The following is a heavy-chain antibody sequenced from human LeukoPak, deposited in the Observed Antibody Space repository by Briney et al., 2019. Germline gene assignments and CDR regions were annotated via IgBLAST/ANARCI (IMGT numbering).Heavy chain of an antibody. CDR2: IYHSGST. CDR1: GYSISSGYY. Sequence: PSETLSLTCAVSGYSISSGYYWGWIRPPPGKGLEWIGSIYHSGSTYYNPSLKSRVTISVDTSENQFSLKLSSVTAADTAVYYCARHPAGGTFIGYYMDVWGKGTTVTVSS. CDR3: ARHPAGGTFIGYYMDV. D-gene: IGHD6-13*01. J-gene: IGHJ6*03. V-gene: IGHV4-38-2*01.